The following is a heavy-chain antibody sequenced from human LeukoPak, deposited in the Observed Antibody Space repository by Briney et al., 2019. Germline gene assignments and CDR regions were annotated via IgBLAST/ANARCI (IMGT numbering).Heavy chain of an antibody. J-gene: IGHJ4*02. CDR1: GFTFSSYA. CDR3: AREDEIVVVPAGFDY. V-gene: IGHV3-30-3*01. Sequence: PGGSLRLSCAASGFTFSSYAMHWVRQAPGKGLEWVAVISYDGSNKYYADSVKGRFTISRDNSKNTLYLQMNSLRAKDTAVYYCAREDEIVVVPAGFDYWGQGTLVTVSS. D-gene: IGHD2-2*01. CDR2: ISYDGSNK.